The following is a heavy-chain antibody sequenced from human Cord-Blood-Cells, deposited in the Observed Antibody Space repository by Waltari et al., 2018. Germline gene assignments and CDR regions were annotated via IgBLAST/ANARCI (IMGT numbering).Heavy chain of an antibody. V-gene: IGHV3-73*02. Sequence: EVQLVESGGGLVQPGGSLKLSCAASGFTFSGSAMHWVRQASGKGLEWVGRIRSKANSYATAYAASVKGRFTISRDDSKNTAYLQMNSLKTEDTAVYYCTSAAIAARDYWGQGTLVTVS. D-gene: IGHD6-6*01. CDR1: GFTFSGSA. CDR2: IRSKANSYAT. J-gene: IGHJ4*02. CDR3: TSAAIAARDY.